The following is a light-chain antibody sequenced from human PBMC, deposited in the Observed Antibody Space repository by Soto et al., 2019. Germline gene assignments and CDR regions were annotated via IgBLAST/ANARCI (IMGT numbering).Light chain of an antibody. J-gene: IGKJ1*01. CDR1: QSISSS. Sequence: DIEMTQSPSSLSASVGEPITITCRASQSISSSLNWFQHSPGQPPKLLLFAASNLHAGVPPRFSGSGSGTSFSLTIRSLQPEDFATYYCQQSFNLPRTFGPGTKVDIK. CDR2: AAS. CDR3: QQSFNLPRT. V-gene: IGKV1-39*01.